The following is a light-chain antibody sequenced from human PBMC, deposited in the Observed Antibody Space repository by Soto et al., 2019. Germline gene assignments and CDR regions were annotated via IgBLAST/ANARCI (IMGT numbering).Light chain of an antibody. CDR3: SSYTTISSPSYV. CDR1: SSDVGSYNL. V-gene: IGLV2-14*02. Sequence: QSALTQPASVSGSPGQSITISCTGTSSDVGSYNLVSWYQQHPGKAPKLILYEGSYRPSGVSDRFSGAKSGNTASLTISGLQAEDEADYYCSSYTTISSPSYVFGTGTKLTVL. J-gene: IGLJ1*01. CDR2: EGS.